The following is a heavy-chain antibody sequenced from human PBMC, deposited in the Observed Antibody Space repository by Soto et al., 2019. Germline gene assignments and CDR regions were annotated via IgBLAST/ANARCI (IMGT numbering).Heavy chain of an antibody. V-gene: IGHV3-15*01. CDR2: IKSKTDGGTT. CDR3: TTVTYYYESSGYSWSRYYYGMDV. CDR1: GFTFSNAW. Sequence: PGGSLRLSCAASGFTFSNAWMSWVRQAPGKGLEWVGRIKSKTDGGTTDYAAPVKGRFTISRDDSKSTLYLQMNSLKTEDTAVYYCTTVTYYYESSGYSWSRYYYGMDVWGQGTTVTVSS. J-gene: IGHJ6*02. D-gene: IGHD3-22*01.